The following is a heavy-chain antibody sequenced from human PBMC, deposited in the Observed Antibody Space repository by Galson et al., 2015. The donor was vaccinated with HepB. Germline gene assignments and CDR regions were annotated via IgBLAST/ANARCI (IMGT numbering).Heavy chain of an antibody. CDR2: ISSTSRYI. CDR1: GFTFSSHF. V-gene: IGHV3-21*01. CDR3: ARVYDGDDAGKDYGMDV. Sequence: SLRLSCAASGFTFSSHFMNWVRQAPGKGLEWVAYISSTSRYIYYADSVKGRFTISRDNDKNSLYLQMNSLRADDTAVYYCARVYDGDDAGKDYGMDVWGPGATVTVSS. D-gene: IGHD4-17*01. J-gene: IGHJ6*02.